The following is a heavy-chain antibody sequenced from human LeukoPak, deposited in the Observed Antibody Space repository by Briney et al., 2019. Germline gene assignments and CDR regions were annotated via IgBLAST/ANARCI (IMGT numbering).Heavy chain of an antibody. J-gene: IGHJ4*02. CDR2: IYTSGST. CDR1: GGSISSGSYY. Sequence: SQTLSLTCTVSGGSISSGSYYWSWIRQPAGKGLEWIGRIYTSGSTNYNPSLKSRVTISVDTSKNQFSLKLSSVTAADTAVYYCASHGVGTPFDYWGQGTLVTVSS. CDR3: ASHGVGTPFDY. D-gene: IGHD1-14*01. V-gene: IGHV4-61*02.